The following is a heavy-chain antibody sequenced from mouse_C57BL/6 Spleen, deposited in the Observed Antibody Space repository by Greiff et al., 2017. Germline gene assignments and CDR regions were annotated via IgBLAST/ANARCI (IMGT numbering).Heavy chain of an antibody. D-gene: IGHD1-1*01. CDR2: IDPNSGGT. V-gene: IGHV1-72*01. CDR1: GYTFTSYW. CDR3: ARCSTTVVAPFDY. Sequence: QVQLQQSGAELVKPGASVKLSCKASGYTFTSYWMHWVKQRPGRGLEWIGRIDPNSGGTKYNEKFKSKATLTVDKPSSTAYMQLSSLTSEDAAVFYCARCSTTVVAPFDYWGQGTTLTVSS. J-gene: IGHJ2*01.